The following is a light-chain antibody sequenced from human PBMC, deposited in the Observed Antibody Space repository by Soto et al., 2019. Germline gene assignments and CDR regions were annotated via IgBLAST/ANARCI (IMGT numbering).Light chain of an antibody. V-gene: IGKV1-33*01. Sequence: DIQMTQSPSSLSASVGDRITISCQASQDIDNSINWFQHRPGKAPRLLIFDASNLHTGVPSRFSATGSGTDFTFTVSSLQPEDLATYYCQQYHNLPLAFGQGTKVEI. J-gene: IGKJ1*01. CDR3: QQYHNLPLA. CDR1: QDIDNS. CDR2: DAS.